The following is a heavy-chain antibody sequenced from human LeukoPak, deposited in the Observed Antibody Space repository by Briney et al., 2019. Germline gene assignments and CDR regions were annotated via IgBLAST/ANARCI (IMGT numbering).Heavy chain of an antibody. Sequence: SETLSLTCAVYGGSFSGYYWSWIRQPPGKGLEWIGEINHSGSTNYNPSLKSRVTISVDTSKNQFSLKLSSVTAADTAVYYCARDYDVLTAYPPTQLFDPWGQGALVTVSS. CDR3: ARDYDVLTAYPPTQLFDP. J-gene: IGHJ5*02. D-gene: IGHD3-9*01. CDR2: INHSGST. V-gene: IGHV4-34*01. CDR1: GGSFSGYY.